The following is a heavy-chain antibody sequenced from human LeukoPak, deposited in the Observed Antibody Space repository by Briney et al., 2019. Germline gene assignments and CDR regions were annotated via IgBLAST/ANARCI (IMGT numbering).Heavy chain of an antibody. D-gene: IGHD3-9*01. Sequence: SETLSLTCAVSGYSIINNNYWSWIRQPPEKGLEWIGHIYHGGSTYYNPSLKSRVTISVGTSKNQFSVKLNSVTAADTAVYYCARTSLTGILHDFDHWGQGTLVTVSS. CDR1: GYSIINNNY. CDR2: IYHGGST. CDR3: ARTSLTGILHDFDH. J-gene: IGHJ4*02. V-gene: IGHV4-38-2*01.